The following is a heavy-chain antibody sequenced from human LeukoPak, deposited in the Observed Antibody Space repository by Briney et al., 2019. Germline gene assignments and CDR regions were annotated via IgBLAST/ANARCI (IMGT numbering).Heavy chain of an antibody. CDR3: ARPQSSSGYYWPFDD. J-gene: IGHJ4*02. CDR2: ISGSGDYT. CDR1: GFTFSNSA. D-gene: IGHD3-22*01. Sequence: GGSLRLSCAASGFTFSNSAMSWVRQAPGKGLEWVSAISGSGDYTYYADSVKGRFTISRDNSRNTLYLQMNSLRAEDTAVYYCARPQSSSGYYWPFDDWGQGTLVTVSS. V-gene: IGHV3-23*01.